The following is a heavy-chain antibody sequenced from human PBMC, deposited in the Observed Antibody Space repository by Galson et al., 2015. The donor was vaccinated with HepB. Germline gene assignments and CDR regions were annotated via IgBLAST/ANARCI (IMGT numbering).Heavy chain of an antibody. CDR1: GFTFDNYA. V-gene: IGHV3-9*01. CDR2: TSWNSGYI. Sequence: SLRLSCAASGFTFDNYAMHWVRQVPGRGLEWVSGTSWNSGYIDYADSVRGRFTISRDNAKNSLYLQMNSLRDEDTALYYCAKDTEPIPMFYFAFWGQGTLVTVSS. J-gene: IGHJ4*02. CDR3: AKDTEPIPMFYFAF. D-gene: IGHD3-10*02.